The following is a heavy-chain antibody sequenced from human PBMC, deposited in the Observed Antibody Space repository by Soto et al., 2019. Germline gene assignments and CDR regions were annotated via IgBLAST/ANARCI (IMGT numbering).Heavy chain of an antibody. V-gene: IGHV1-69*01. Sequence: QVQLVQSGAEVKKPGSSVKVSCKASGGTFSSYAISWERQAPGQGLEWMGGIIPICGTAIYAQKFQDRVTITAEESTSTDYMELSSLRSDDTAVYYCASPYDYVWGSYRPLYYYFGMDVWGQGTTVTVSS. CDR3: ASPYDYVWGSYRPLYYYFGMDV. CDR1: GGTFSSYA. D-gene: IGHD3-16*02. CDR2: IIPICGTA. J-gene: IGHJ6*02.